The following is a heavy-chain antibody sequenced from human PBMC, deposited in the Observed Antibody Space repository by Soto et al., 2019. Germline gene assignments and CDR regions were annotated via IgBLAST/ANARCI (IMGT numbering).Heavy chain of an antibody. D-gene: IGHD2-15*01. J-gene: IGHJ6*02. V-gene: IGHV1-46*01. CDR2: IKPSPGST. CDR3: ARDSGVRLDV. CDR1: GYIFSSYY. Sequence: QEQLVQSGAEVRMPGASVKVSWKASGYIFSSYYMHWVRQAPGQGLEWMGIIKPSPGSTNYAQKFHGRLTVTRDTATSTVYMELSSLTSDDTAVYYCARDSGVRLDVWGQGTTVTVSS.